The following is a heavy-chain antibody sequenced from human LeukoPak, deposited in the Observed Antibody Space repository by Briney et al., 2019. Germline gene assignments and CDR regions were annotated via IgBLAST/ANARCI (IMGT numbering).Heavy chain of an antibody. Sequence: GGSLRLSCAASGFTLSSYGMHWVRQAPGKGLEWVAFIRYDGSNKYYADSVKGRFTISRDNSKNTLYLQMNSLRAEDTAVYYCAKGMSHVGALTYFDYWGQGTLVTVSS. V-gene: IGHV3-30*02. D-gene: IGHD1-26*01. J-gene: IGHJ4*02. CDR2: IRYDGSNK. CDR1: GFTLSSYG. CDR3: AKGMSHVGALTYFDY.